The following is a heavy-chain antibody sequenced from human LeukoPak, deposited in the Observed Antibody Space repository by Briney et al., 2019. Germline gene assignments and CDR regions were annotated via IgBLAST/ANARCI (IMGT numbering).Heavy chain of an antibody. CDR2: IYHSGST. V-gene: IGHV4-4*02. CDR1: GGSISSINW. Sequence: SGTLSLTCAVSGGSISSINWWSWVRQPPGKGLEWIGEIYHSGSTNYNPSLKSRVTISVDKSKNQFSLKLSSVTAADTAVYYCARSPPNYSYGYGAYDYWGQGTLVTVSS. J-gene: IGHJ4*02. CDR3: ARSPPNYSYGYGAYDY. D-gene: IGHD5-18*01.